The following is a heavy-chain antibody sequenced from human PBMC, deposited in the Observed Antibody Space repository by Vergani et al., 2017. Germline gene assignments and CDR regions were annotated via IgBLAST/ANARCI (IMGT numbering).Heavy chain of an antibody. CDR1: GFIFNNAW. V-gene: IGHV3-11*04. J-gene: IGHJ4*02. CDR3: AKAGGGTDRFDN. CDR2: ISSSGGSPI. D-gene: IGHD1-1*01. Sequence: VQLVESGGGLVKPGGSLRLSCEASGFIFNNAWMSWVRQAPGKGLEWISFISSSGGSPIYYADSVKGRFTVSRDNAKNSLFLQMNSLRAEDTAVYYCAKAGGGTDRFDNWGQGTLVTVSS.